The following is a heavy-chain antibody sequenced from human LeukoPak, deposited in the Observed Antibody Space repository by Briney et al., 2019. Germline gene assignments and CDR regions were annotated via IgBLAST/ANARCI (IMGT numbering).Heavy chain of an antibody. Sequence: GGSLRLSCAASGFSFSSYWMNWVRQAPGKGLEWVANIKQDGSEKYYVDSVKGRFTISRDNAKNSLYLQMSSLRAEDTAVYYCGMAMDVWGRGTTVTVSS. D-gene: IGHD5-24*01. CDR3: GMAMDV. V-gene: IGHV3-7*05. CDR2: IKQDGSEK. CDR1: GFSFSSYW. J-gene: IGHJ6*02.